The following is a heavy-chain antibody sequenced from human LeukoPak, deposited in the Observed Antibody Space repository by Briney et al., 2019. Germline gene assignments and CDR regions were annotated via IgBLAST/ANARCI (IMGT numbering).Heavy chain of an antibody. D-gene: IGHD5-12*01. CDR3: ARGIGGYNYFDY. Sequence: ASVKVSCKASGGTFSSYAISWVRQARGQGLEWMGGIMPIFGTANYAQKFQGRVTITTDESTSTAYLELSSLRSEDTAVYYCARGIGGYNYFDYWGQGTLVTVSS. J-gene: IGHJ4*02. CDR1: GGTFSSYA. CDR2: IMPIFGTA. V-gene: IGHV1-69*05.